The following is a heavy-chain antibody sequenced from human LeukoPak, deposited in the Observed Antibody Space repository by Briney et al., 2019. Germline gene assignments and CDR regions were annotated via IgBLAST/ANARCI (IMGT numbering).Heavy chain of an antibody. CDR3: ARIGYCSGGSCPFDY. Sequence: KPGASVKVSRKASGYTFTGYYMHWVRQAPGQGLEWMGWINPNSGGTNYAQKFQGRVTMTRDTSISTAYMELSRLRSDDTAVYYCARIGYCSGGSCPFDYWGQGTLVTVSS. D-gene: IGHD2-15*01. CDR1: GYTFTGYY. CDR2: INPNSGGT. J-gene: IGHJ4*02. V-gene: IGHV1-2*02.